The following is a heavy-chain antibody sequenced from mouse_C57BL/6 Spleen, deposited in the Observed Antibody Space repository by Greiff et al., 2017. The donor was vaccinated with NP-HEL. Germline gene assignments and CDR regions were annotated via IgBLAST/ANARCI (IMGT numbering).Heavy chain of an antibody. CDR3: TTGTTVVATDV. D-gene: IGHD1-1*01. V-gene: IGHV14-1*01. J-gene: IGHJ1*03. CDR1: GFNIKDYY. CDR2: IDPEDGDT. Sequence: EVQLQQSGAELVRPGASVKLSCTASGFNIKDYYMHWVKQRPEQGLEWIGRIDPEDGDTDYAPKFQGKATMTADTSSNTAYLQLSSLTSEDTAVYYCTTGTTVVATDVWGTGTTVTVSS.